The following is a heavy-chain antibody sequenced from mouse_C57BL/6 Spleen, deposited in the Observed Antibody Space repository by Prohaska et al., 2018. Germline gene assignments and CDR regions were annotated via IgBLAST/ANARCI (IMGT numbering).Heavy chain of an antibody. CDR1: GYTFTSYW. CDR3: ARGTGIYYGNLRFFDY. J-gene: IGHJ2*01. Sequence: QVQLQQPGAELVKPGASVKLSCKASGYTFTSYWMQWVKQRPGQGLEWLGGIDPSDSYTNYNQKFKGNATLTVDTSSSTAYMQLSSLTSEDSAVYYCARGTGIYYGNLRFFDYWGQGTTLTVSS. D-gene: IGHD2-1*01. V-gene: IGHV1-50*01. CDR2: IDPSDSYT.